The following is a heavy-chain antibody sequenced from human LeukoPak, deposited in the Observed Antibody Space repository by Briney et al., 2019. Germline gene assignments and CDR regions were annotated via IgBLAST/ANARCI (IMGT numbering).Heavy chain of an antibody. CDR2: IKHDGSEK. CDR3: ATDRGWRTSGYYLYYFEY. D-gene: IGHD3-3*01. CDR1: GFIFTGYF. V-gene: IGHV3-7*01. J-gene: IGHJ4*02. Sequence: GGSLRLSCAASGFIFTGYFMSWVRQAPGKGLEWVASIKHDGSEKYYVDSVRGRFTISRDNTKNLLYLQLSSLRAEDTAVYYCATDRGWRTSGYYLYYFEYWGQGTLVTFSS.